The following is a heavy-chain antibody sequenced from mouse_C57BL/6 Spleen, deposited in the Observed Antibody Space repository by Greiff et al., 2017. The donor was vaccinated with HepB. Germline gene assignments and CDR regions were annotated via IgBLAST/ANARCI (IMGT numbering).Heavy chain of an antibody. CDR1: GYAFSSYW. V-gene: IGHV1-80*01. J-gene: IGHJ3*01. CDR2: IYPGDGDT. D-gene: IGHD2-5*01. Sequence: VQLQQSGAELVKPGASVKISCKASGYAFSSYWMNWVKQRPGKGLEWIGQIYPGDGDTNYNGKFKGKATLTADKYSSTAYMQLSSLTSEDSAVYFCARIPYYSNYGFAYWGQGTLVTVSA. CDR3: ARIPYYSNYGFAY.